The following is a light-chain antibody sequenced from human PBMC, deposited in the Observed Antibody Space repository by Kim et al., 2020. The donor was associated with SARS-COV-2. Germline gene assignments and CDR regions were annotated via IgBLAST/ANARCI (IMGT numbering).Light chain of an antibody. V-gene: IGLV3-1*01. Sequence: VSPGQKASITCSGDELGDKYACWYQQKTGRSPVLVIYQDSKRPSGITERFSGSNTGNTATLSISGTQAMDEADYYCQAWDSSPNWVFGGGTQLTVL. J-gene: IGLJ3*02. CDR2: QDS. CDR1: ELGDKY. CDR3: QAWDSSPNWV.